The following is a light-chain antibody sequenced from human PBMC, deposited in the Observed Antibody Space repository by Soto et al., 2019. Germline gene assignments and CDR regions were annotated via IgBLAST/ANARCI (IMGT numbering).Light chain of an antibody. J-gene: IGKJ1*01. CDR3: QQYSRFWT. Sequence: DIQMTQSPSALSASVGDRVTITGRASQNIHSWLAWYRQKPGKVPKLLIYDASSVKSGVPSRFSGSRSGTEFTLTINSLQPDDFATYYCQQYSRFWTFGQGTKVDTK. V-gene: IGKV1-5*01. CDR2: DAS. CDR1: QNIHSW.